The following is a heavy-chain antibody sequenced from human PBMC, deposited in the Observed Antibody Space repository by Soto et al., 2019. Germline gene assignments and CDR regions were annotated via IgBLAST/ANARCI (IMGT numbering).Heavy chain of an antibody. CDR1: GFTVSSNY. J-gene: IGHJ6*02. CDR2: IYSGGST. V-gene: IGHV3-53*02. Sequence: EVQLVETGGGLIQPGGSLRLSCAASGFTVSSNYMSWVRQAPGKGLEWVSVIYSGGSTYYADSVKGRFTISRDNSKNTVYLQMNSLRAEDTAVYYCASDRGVSPPNYYYYGMDVWGQGTTVTVSS. D-gene: IGHD3-10*01. CDR3: ASDRGVSPPNYYYYGMDV.